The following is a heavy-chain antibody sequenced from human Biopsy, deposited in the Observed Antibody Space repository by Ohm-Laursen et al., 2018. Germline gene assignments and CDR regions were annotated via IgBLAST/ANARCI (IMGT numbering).Heavy chain of an antibody. V-gene: IGHV4-39*01. J-gene: IGHJ5*02. Sequence: ETLSLTCGVSGDSFSSVNYSWGWIRQPPGKGLEWIGSFYYSGTRYSNPSLKIRVTISLDTSKKQFSLKMSSVTAADTAMYYCARHVNFWSHYENHNWFDPWGQGTLVIVSS. CDR1: GDSFSSVNYS. CDR2: FYYSGTR. CDR3: ARHVNFWSHYENHNWFDP. D-gene: IGHD3-3*01.